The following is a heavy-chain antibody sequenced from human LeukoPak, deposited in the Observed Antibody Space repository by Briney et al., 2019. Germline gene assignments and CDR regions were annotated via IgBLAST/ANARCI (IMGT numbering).Heavy chain of an antibody. Sequence: PGESLRLSCAASGFTVSSNYMIWVRQVPGKGLEWVSVIYSGGSTYYADSVKGRFTISRDNSKNTLYLQMNNVRGEDMAVYFCARYHTALNYWGEGALVTASS. CDR3: ARYHTALNY. J-gene: IGHJ4*02. CDR1: GFTVSSNY. D-gene: IGHD5-18*01. CDR2: IYSGGST. V-gene: IGHV3-53*01.